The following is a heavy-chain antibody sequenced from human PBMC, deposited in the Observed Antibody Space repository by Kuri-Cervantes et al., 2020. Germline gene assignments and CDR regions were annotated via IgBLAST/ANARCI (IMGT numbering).Heavy chain of an antibody. J-gene: IGHJ3*02. CDR2: IDSNSGAT. Sequence: ASVKVSCKSSGYTFPGSYVHWVRQAPGQGFEWVGWIDSNSGATNYAQKFQGRLTMTTDTSTTTAYMELRSLTFDDTAVYYCARDFGMIGPMGAKNAFDIWGQGTMVTVSS. V-gene: IGHV1-2*02. D-gene: IGHD3-22*01. CDR3: ARDFGMIGPMGAKNAFDI. CDR1: GYTFPGSY.